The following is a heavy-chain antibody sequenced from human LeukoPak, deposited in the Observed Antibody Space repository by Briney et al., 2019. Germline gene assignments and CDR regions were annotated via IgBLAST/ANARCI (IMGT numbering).Heavy chain of an antibody. CDR1: GFTFSSYG. J-gene: IGHJ4*02. CDR3: AKDGYSSGWYSGYFDY. D-gene: IGHD6-19*01. Sequence: GGSLRLSCAASGFTFSSYGMHWVRQAPGKGLEWVAFIRYDGSNKYYADSVKGRFTISRDNSKNTLYLQMNSLRAEDTAAYYCAKDGYSSGWYSGYFDYWGQGTLVTVSS. V-gene: IGHV3-30*02. CDR2: IRYDGSNK.